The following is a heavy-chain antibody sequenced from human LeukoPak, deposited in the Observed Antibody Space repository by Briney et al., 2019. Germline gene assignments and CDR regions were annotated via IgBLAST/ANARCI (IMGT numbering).Heavy chain of an antibody. J-gene: IGHJ4*02. D-gene: IGHD3-22*01. CDR2: ISGDGGST. CDR1: GFTFDDYA. CDR3: AKDRGYYDSSGYQED. Sequence: GGSLRLSCAASGFTFDDYAMHWVRQAPGKGLEWVSLISGDGGSTYYADSVKGRFTSSRDNSKNSLYLQMNSLRTEDTALYYCAKDRGYYDSSGYQEDWGQGTLVTVSS. V-gene: IGHV3-43*02.